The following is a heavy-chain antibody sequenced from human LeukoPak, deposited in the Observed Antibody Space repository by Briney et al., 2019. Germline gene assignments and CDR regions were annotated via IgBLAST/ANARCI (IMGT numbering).Heavy chain of an antibody. CDR1: GYSFTSYW. CDR3: ARPGWGRGSSSHPIDY. D-gene: IGHD6-6*01. Sequence: GESLKISCKGSGYSFTSYWIGWVRQLPGKGLEWMGIIYPGDSDTRYSPSFQGQVTISADKSISTAYLQWSSLKASDTAMYYCARPGWGRGSSSHPIDYWGQGTLVTVSS. V-gene: IGHV5-51*01. CDR2: IYPGDSDT. J-gene: IGHJ4*02.